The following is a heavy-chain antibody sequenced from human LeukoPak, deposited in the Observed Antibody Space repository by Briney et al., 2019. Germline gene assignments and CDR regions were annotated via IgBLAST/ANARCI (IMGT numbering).Heavy chain of an antibody. CDR1: GYTFTSNY. CDR2: IYPRDGST. Sequence: ASVKVSCKASGYTFTSNYIHWVRQAPGQGLEWMGMIYPRDGSTSYAQKLQGRVTMTTDTSTSTAYMELRSLRSDDTAVYYCARDPRPRPYYFDYWGQGTLVTVSS. CDR3: ARDPRPRPYYFDY. V-gene: IGHV1-46*01. J-gene: IGHJ4*02. D-gene: IGHD6-6*01.